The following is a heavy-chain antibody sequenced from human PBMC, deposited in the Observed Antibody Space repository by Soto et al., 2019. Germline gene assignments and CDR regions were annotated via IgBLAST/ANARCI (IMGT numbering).Heavy chain of an antibody. CDR2: ISAYNGNT. Sequence: VKVSCKASGYTFTSYGISWVRQAPGQGLEWMGWISAYNGNTNYAQKLQGRVTMTTDTSTSTAYMELRSLRSDDTAVYYCARGVPQFTDYGDYWGYYFDYWGQGTLVTAPQ. V-gene: IGHV1-18*01. CDR3: ARGVPQFTDYGDYWGYYFDY. J-gene: IGHJ4*02. CDR1: GYTFTSYG. D-gene: IGHD4-17*01.